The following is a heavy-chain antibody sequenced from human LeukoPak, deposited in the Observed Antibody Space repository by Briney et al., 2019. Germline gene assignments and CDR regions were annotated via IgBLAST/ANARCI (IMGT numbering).Heavy chain of an antibody. J-gene: IGHJ1*01. CDR1: GDSMRRTSYY. V-gene: IGHV4-39*01. Sequence: SETLSLTCTVSGDSMRRTSYYWGWIRQTPAKGLEWIGSMYYSGSTYYNPSLKSRVTISGDTSKNQFSLKLRSVTAADTAVYYCARQSITVTSIGGYFQRWGQGTLVIVSS. CDR2: MYYSGST. CDR3: ARQSITVTSIGGYFQR. D-gene: IGHD4-17*01.